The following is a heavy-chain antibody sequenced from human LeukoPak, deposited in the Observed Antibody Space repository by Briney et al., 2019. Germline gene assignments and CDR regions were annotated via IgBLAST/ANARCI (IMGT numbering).Heavy chain of an antibody. CDR2: ISSSSSYI. Sequence: GGSLRLSCAASGFTFSSYSMSWVRQAPGKGLEWVSSISSSSSYIYYADSVKGRFTISRDNAKNSLYLQMNSLRADDTAVYYCARDIAVYSSSWYGGMDVWGQGHTVTVSS. J-gene: IGHJ6*02. V-gene: IGHV3-21*01. D-gene: IGHD6-13*01. CDR3: ARDIAVYSSSWYGGMDV. CDR1: GFTFSSYS.